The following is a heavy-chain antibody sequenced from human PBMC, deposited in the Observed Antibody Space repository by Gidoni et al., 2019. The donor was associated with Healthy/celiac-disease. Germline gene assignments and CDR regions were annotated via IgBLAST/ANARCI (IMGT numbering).Heavy chain of an antibody. Sequence: QVQLVQSGAEVRKPGASVQVSCQASGYTFTGYYMHWVRQAPGQGLEWMGWINANRGGTNYAQKFQGWVTMTRDTSISTAYMELSRLRSDDTAVYYCARSGTIFGVPKIALFDDWGQGTLVTVSS. V-gene: IGHV1-2*04. J-gene: IGHJ4*02. CDR2: INANRGGT. D-gene: IGHD3-3*01. CDR1: GYTFTGYY. CDR3: ARSGTIFGVPKIALFDD.